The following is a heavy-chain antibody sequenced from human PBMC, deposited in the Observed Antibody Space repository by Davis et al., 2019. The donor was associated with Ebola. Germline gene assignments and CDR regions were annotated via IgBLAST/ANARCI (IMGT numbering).Heavy chain of an antibody. Sequence: SLKISCAASGFSFDAYAMHWVRHAPGKGLEWVSGISWNSGSIGYADSVKGRFTISRDNAKNSLHLQMNSLRAEDTALYYCAKDRDGDYVLGWFDPWGQGTLVTVSS. D-gene: IGHD4-17*01. CDR3: AKDRDGDYVLGWFDP. CDR2: ISWNSGSI. V-gene: IGHV3-9*01. J-gene: IGHJ5*02. CDR1: GFSFDAYA.